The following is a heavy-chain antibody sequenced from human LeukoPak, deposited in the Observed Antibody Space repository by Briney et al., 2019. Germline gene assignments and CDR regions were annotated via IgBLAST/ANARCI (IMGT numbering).Heavy chain of an antibody. J-gene: IGHJ3*02. Sequence: GGSLRLSCAASGFTFSSHAMSWVRQAPGKGLEWVSSISGSGASTFYADSVKGRFTISRDNSKNTLYLQLNSLRGEDTAVYFCAKDLRGLKYATDPFDIWGQGTMVTVSS. D-gene: IGHD2-8*01. V-gene: IGHV3-23*01. CDR2: ISGSGAST. CDR1: GFTFSSHA. CDR3: AKDLRGLKYATDPFDI.